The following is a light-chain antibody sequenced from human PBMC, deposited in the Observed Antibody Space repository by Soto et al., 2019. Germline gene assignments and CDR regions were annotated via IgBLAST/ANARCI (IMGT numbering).Light chain of an antibody. CDR3: QQYNKWPRT. CDR2: GAS. Sequence: EIVLTQSPGTLSFSPGERATLSCRASQSVNINLAWYQQKPGQAPRLLIFGASSRANGIPARFSGSGSGTEFTPTISNLQTEDFAVYYCQQYNKWPRTFGQGTKVDIK. J-gene: IGKJ1*01. V-gene: IGKV3-15*01. CDR1: QSVNIN.